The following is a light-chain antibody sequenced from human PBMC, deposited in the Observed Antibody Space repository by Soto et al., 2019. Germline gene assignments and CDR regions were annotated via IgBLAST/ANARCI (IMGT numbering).Light chain of an antibody. CDR3: QQYGQSPKT. J-gene: IGKJ1*01. CDR1: QSVTGDS. Sequence: EVVLTQSPATLSLSPGDRATLSCRASQSVTGDSLAWYQQKPGQAPRLLIYAASIRATGIPDRFSGSGSGTDFTLTISRLAPEDFAVYYCQQYGQSPKTFGQGTKVDIK. V-gene: IGKV3-20*01. CDR2: AAS.